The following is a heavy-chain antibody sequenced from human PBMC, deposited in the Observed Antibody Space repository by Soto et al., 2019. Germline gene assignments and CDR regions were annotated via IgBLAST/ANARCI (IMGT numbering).Heavy chain of an antibody. D-gene: IGHD3-22*01. V-gene: IGHV1-69*13. CDR2: IIPIFGTA. CDR3: ASRYYDSSGYPYYYGMDA. J-gene: IGHJ6*02. CDR1: GGTFSSYA. Sequence: SVKVSCKASGGTFSSYAISWVRQAPGQGLEWMGGIIPIFGTANYAQKFQGRVTITADESTSTAYMELSSLRSEDTAVYYCASRYYDSSGYPYYYGMDAWGQGTTVTVSS.